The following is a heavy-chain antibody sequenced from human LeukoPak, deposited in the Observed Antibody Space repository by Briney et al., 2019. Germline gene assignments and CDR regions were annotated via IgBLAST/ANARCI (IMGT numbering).Heavy chain of an antibody. CDR2: ISAYNGNT. D-gene: IGHD3-22*01. CDR3: ALISGYYSNFDY. J-gene: IGHJ4*02. V-gene: IGHV1-18*01. CDR1: GYTFTSYG. Sequence: ASVTVSCKASGYTFTSYGISWVRQAPGQGLEWMGWISAYNGNTNYAQKLQGRVTMTTDTSTSTAYMELRSLRSDDTAVYYCALISGYYSNFDYWGQGALVTVSS.